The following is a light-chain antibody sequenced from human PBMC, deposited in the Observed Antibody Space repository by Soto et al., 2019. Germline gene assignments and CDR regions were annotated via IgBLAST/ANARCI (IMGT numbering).Light chain of an antibody. Sequence: EIVLTQAPGTLSLSPGERATLSCRASQSVSSNSLAWYQQKLGQAPRLLLYAASSRATGIPDRFTGSGSGTDFTLTISRLEPEDFEVYHCQKSGSLSWTFGQGTKV. V-gene: IGKV3-20*01. CDR1: QSVSSNS. J-gene: IGKJ1*01. CDR3: QKSGSLSWT. CDR2: AAS.